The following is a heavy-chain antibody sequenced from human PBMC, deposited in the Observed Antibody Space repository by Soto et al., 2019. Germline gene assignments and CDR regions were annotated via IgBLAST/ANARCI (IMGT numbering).Heavy chain of an antibody. J-gene: IGHJ4*02. V-gene: IGHV4-59*08. CDR3: ARRAFSSSWYYFDY. CDR1: GGSISSYY. CDR2: IYYNGST. Sequence: SETLSLTCTVSGGSISSYYWSWIRQPPGKGLEWIGYIYYNGSTNYNPSLKSRVTISVDTSENQFSLKLSSVTAADTAVYYCARRAFSSSWYYFDYGGQGTLVTVSS. D-gene: IGHD6-13*01.